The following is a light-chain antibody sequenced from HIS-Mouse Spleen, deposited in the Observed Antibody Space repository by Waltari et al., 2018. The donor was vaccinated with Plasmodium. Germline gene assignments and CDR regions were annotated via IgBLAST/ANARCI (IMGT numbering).Light chain of an antibody. CDR1: QSVSSN. CDR3: QQYNNWPPLT. V-gene: IGKV3-15*01. CDR2: GAS. J-gene: IGKJ3*01. Sequence: EIVMTQSPATLSVSPGERATLSCRASQSVSSNLAWYQQKPGQAPRLLIYGASTRATGIPARFSGSGYGTEFTLTISSLQSEDFAVYYCQQYNNWPPLTFGPGTKVDIK.